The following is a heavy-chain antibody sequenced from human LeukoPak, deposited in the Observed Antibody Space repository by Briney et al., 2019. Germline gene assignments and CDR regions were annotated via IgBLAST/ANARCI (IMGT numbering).Heavy chain of an antibody. CDR2: INPNSGGT. Sequence: ASVKVSCKASGYTFTGYYMHWVRQAPGQGLEWMGWINPNSGGTNYAQKFQGRVTMTRDTSNSTAYMELSRLRCDDPAVYYCARDKYYYGSGSNFYYYYYYMDVWGKGTTVTVSS. D-gene: IGHD3-10*01. CDR1: GYTFTGYY. CDR3: ARDKYYYGSGSNFYYYYYYMDV. J-gene: IGHJ6*03. V-gene: IGHV1-2*02.